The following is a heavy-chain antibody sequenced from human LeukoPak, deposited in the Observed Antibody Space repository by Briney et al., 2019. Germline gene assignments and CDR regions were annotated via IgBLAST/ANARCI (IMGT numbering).Heavy chain of an antibody. CDR2: INPTSGSA. CDR3: ARDWAHGSFDY. J-gene: IGHJ4*02. D-gene: IGHD3-10*01. V-gene: IGHV1-46*01. CDR1: GNTFSGYS. Sequence: ASVKVSCKASGNTFSGYSMHWVRQAPGQGPEWMGMINPTSGSATYAQKFQGSVTMTRDTSTSTLYMELSSLRSDDTAVYFCARDWAHGSFDYWGQGTPVIVSS.